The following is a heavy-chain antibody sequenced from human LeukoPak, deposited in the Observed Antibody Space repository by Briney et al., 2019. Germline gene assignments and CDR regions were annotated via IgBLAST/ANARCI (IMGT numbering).Heavy chain of an antibody. CDR2: ISWDSGSI. CDR1: GFTFDDYA. V-gene: IGHV3-9*01. J-gene: IGHJ4*02. D-gene: IGHD3-3*01. Sequence: AGGSLRLSCAASGFTFDDYAMHWVRQAPGKGLEWVSGISWDSGSIDYADSVNGRFTISRDNAKNSLYLQMNSLRAEDTALYYCARLRFLEWLSHPYFDYWGQGTLVTVSS. CDR3: ARLRFLEWLSHPYFDY.